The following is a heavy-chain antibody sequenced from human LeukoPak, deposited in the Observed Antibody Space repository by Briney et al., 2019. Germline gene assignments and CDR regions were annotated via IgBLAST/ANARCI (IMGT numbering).Heavy chain of an antibody. Sequence: PSETLSLTCTVSGGSISSPTYFWGWLRQPPGKTLEWIATIFHSGTTYYNPSLTSRVTISVDASKNQFSLKLNSVTAADTAVYYCVSDPTVPTLGGYYDYWGQGALVSVSS. CDR2: IFHSGTT. D-gene: IGHD3-16*01. CDR1: GGSISSPTYF. J-gene: IGHJ4*02. CDR3: VSDPTVPTLGGYYDY. V-gene: IGHV4-39*07.